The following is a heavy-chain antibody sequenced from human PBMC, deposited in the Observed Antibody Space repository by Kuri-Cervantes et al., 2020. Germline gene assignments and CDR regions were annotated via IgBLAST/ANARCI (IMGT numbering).Heavy chain of an antibody. CDR3: AKDVGSDYGGSYYGMDV. V-gene: IGHV3-30*18. Sequence: GESLKISCAASGFTFSSYGMHWVRQAPGKGLEWVAVISYDGSNKYYADSVKGRFTISRDNSKNTLYLQMNSLRAEDTALYYCAKDVGSDYGGSYYGMDVWGQGTTVTVSS. CDR1: GFTFSSYG. CDR2: ISYDGSNK. D-gene: IGHD4-23*01. J-gene: IGHJ6*02.